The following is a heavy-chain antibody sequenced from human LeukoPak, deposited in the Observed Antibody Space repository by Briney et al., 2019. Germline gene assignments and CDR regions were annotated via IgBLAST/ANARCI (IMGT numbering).Heavy chain of an antibody. V-gene: IGHV1-2*02. CDR3: ARSERVKGIFDF. Sequence: ASVKVSCKASGYTFTGYYMHWVRQAPGQGLEWMGWMNPNTGGTDFAQKFQGRVTLTRDTSLTTAYMDLTTLSSDDTAIYYCARSERVKGIFDFWGQGTLVTVSS. CDR1: GYTFTGYY. CDR2: MNPNTGGT. J-gene: IGHJ4*02. D-gene: IGHD1-1*01.